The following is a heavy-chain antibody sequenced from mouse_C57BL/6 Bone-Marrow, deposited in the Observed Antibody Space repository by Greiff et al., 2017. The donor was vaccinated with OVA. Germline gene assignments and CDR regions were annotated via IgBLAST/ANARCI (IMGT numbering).Heavy chain of an antibody. V-gene: IGHV5-2*01. Sequence: EVQRVESGGGLVQPGESLKLSCESNEYEFPSHDMSWVRKTPEKRLELVAAINSDGGSTYYPDTMERRYIISRDNTKKTLYLQMSSLRSEDTALYDCARHDGNYGLFAYWGQGTLVTVSA. D-gene: IGHD2-1*01. CDR2: INSDGGST. CDR1: EYEFPSHD. CDR3: ARHDGNYGLFAY. J-gene: IGHJ3*01.